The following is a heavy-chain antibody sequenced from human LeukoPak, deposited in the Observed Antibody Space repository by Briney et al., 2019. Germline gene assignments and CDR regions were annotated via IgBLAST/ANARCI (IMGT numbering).Heavy chain of an antibody. CDR3: ASSDFWSGYHHYFDY. CDR1: GFTPSSYS. J-gene: IGHJ4*02. CDR2: ISSTSSYI. Sequence: GGSLRLSCAASGFTPSSYSMNWVRQAPGKGLEWVSSISSTSSYIYYADSVKGRFTLSRDNAKNSVYLQVNSLRAEDAAVYYCASSDFWSGYHHYFDYWGQGTLVTVSS. V-gene: IGHV3-21*01. D-gene: IGHD3-3*01.